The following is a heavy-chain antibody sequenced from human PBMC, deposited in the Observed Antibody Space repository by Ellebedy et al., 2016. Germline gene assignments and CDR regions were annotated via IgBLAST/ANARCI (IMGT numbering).Heavy chain of an antibody. CDR3: AREYYYDSSGYRQYFDY. J-gene: IGHJ4*02. CDR2: INPSGGST. V-gene: IGHV1-46*01. Sequence: ASVKVSXKASRYTFTSYYMHWVRQAPGQGLEWMGIINPSGGSTSYAQKFQGRVTMTRDTSTSTVYMELSSLRSEDTAVYYCAREYYYDSSGYRQYFDYWGQGTLVTVSS. CDR1: RYTFTSYY. D-gene: IGHD3-22*01.